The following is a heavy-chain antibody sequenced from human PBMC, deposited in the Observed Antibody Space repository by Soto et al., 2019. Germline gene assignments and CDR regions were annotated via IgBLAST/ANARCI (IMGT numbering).Heavy chain of an antibody. J-gene: IGHJ3*02. Sequence: GGSLRLSCAASGFTFSSYSMNWVRQAPGKGLEWVSYISSSSSTIYYADSVKGRFTISRDNAKNSLYLQMNSLRAEDTAVYYCARDLPVLRYFDWFAPDAFDIWGQGTMVTVSS. D-gene: IGHD3-9*01. CDR3: ARDLPVLRYFDWFAPDAFDI. CDR1: GFTFSSYS. CDR2: ISSSSSTI. V-gene: IGHV3-48*01.